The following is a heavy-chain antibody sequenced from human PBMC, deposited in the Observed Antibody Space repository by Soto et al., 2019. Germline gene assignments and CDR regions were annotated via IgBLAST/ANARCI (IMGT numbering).Heavy chain of an antibody. Sequence: SETLSLTCTLSGGSISSCDYYWSWIRQPPGKGLEWIGYIYYSGSTYYNPSLKSRVTISVDTSKNQFSLKLSSVTAADTAVYYCARGVSVTTVXVWGQGTTVTVSS. CDR1: GGSISSCDYY. D-gene: IGHD4-4*01. CDR3: ARGVSVTTVXV. V-gene: IGHV4-30-4*01. CDR2: IYYSGST. J-gene: IGHJ6*02.